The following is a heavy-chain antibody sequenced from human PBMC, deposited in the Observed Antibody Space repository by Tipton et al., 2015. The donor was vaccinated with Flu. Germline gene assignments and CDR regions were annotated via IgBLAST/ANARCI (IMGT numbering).Heavy chain of an antibody. V-gene: IGHV4-38-2*01. CDR2: IFHSGNS. CDR3: ARRDYSNYVSEPKNWFDS. J-gene: IGHJ5*01. Sequence: TLSLTCAVSGYSIRSSNYYWGWIRQPPGKGLEWIGNIFHSGNSYHNPSLKSRVTMSVETSKNQFSLKLSSVTAADTAVYYCARRDYSNYVSEPKNWFDSRGQGVLGIVSA. D-gene: IGHD4-11*01. CDR1: GYSIRSSNYY.